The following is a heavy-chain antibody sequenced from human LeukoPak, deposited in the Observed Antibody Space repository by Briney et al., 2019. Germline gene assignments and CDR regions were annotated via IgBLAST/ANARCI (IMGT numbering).Heavy chain of an antibody. D-gene: IGHD3/OR15-3a*01. CDR3: AKPQETYGLVPFDY. CDR1: GLTFNSYA. Sequence: PGGSLILSCAASGLTFNSYAMSWVRRAPGKGLEGVPAVSGRGGSTFYADSVKGRFTISRDNSKNTLYLQMISLRAEDTAVYHCAKPQETYGLVPFDYWGQGTLVTVSS. J-gene: IGHJ4*02. CDR2: VSGRGGST. V-gene: IGHV3-23*01.